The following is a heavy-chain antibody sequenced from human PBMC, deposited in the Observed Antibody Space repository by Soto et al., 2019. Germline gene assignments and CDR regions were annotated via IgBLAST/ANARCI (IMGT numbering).Heavy chain of an antibody. Sequence: EVQLVESGGGLVKPGGSLRLSCAASGFTFSNAWMSWVRQAPGKGLEWVGRIKSKTDGGTTDYAAPVKGRFTISRDDSKNTLYLQMNSLKTEDTAVYYCTTDAGGIHFGDYEEAARNYWGQGTLVTVSS. CDR1: GFTFSNAW. V-gene: IGHV3-15*01. CDR3: TTDAGGIHFGDYEEAARNY. D-gene: IGHD4-17*01. CDR2: IKSKTDGGTT. J-gene: IGHJ4*02.